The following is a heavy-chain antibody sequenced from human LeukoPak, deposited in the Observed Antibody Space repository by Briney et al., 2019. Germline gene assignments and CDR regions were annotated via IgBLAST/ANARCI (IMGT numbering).Heavy chain of an antibody. CDR3: ASPYYYDSSGYQRAHWYFDL. CDR1: GGTFSSYA. J-gene: IGHJ2*01. V-gene: IGHV1-69*05. CDR2: IIPIFGTA. Sequence: SVKVSCKASGGTFSSYAISWVRQAPGQGLEWMGGIIPIFGTANCAQKFQGRVTITTDESTSTAYMELSSLRSEDTAVYYCASPYYYDSSGYQRAHWYFDLWGRGTLVTVSS. D-gene: IGHD3-22*01.